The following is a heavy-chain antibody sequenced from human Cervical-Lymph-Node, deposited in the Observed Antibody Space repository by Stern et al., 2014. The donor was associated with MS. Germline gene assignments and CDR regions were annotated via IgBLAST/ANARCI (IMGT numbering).Heavy chain of an antibody. D-gene: IGHD3-10*01. CDR1: GFNFSSYA. V-gene: IGHV3-30-3*01. Sequence: VQLVESGGGVVQPGRSLRLSCAATGFNFSSYAMQWVRQAPGKGLEWVAVISYAGSKAYYADSVKGRFTIPRDNSKKTLFLQMNSLRPEDTADYYCARDLLWFGEFDWGAMDVWGHGTTVTVSS. J-gene: IGHJ6*02. CDR3: ARDLLWFGEFDWGAMDV. CDR2: ISYAGSKA.